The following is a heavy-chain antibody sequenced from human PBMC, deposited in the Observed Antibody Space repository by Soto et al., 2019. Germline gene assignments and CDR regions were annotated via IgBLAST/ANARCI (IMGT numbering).Heavy chain of an antibody. CDR2: INHSGST. CDR3: ARGHNWNYERLDP. J-gene: IGHJ5*02. CDR1: GGSFSGYY. Sequence: SETLSLTCAVYGGSFSGYYWSWIRQPPGRGLEWIGEINHSGSTNYNPSLKSRVTISVDTSKNQFSLKLSSVTAADTAVYYCARGHNWNYERLDPWGQGTLVTVSS. V-gene: IGHV4-34*01. D-gene: IGHD1-7*01.